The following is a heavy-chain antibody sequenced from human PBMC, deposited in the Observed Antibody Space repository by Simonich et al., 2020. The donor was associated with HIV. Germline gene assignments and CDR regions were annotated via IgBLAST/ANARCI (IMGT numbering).Heavy chain of an antibody. CDR3: ARGWDGSSSSLDDY. D-gene: IGHD6-6*01. CDR2: INQEGSGK. Sequence: EVQLVESGGGLVQPGGSLRLSCAASGFTFSSSWMTWVRQAQGQGLEGVANINQEGSGKYYVDSVKGRFTISRDNAKNLLYLQMNSLRAEDTAVYYCARGWDGSSSSLDDYWGQGTLVTVSS. CDR1: GFTFSSSW. J-gene: IGHJ4*02. V-gene: IGHV3-7*01.